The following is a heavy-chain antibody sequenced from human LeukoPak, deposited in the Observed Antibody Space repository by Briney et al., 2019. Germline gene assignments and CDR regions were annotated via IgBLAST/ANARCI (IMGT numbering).Heavy chain of an antibody. CDR1: GGSISSYY. Sequence: SETLSLTCTVSGGSISSYYWSWIRQPPGKGLEWIGYIYYTGTTKYNPSLKSRVTISVDTSKHQFSLTLSSVTAAHTAVYHCASYDPNGHFDYWGQGILVTVSS. J-gene: IGHJ4*02. D-gene: IGHD3-16*01. CDR3: ASYDPNGHFDY. V-gene: IGHV4-59*01. CDR2: IYYTGTT.